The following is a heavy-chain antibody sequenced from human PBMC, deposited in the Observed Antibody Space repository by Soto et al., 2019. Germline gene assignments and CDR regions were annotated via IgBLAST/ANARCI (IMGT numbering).Heavy chain of an antibody. D-gene: IGHD6-19*01. CDR1: GGSFSGYY. CDR2: INHSGST. CDR3: ARGSWLANDWYFDL. J-gene: IGHJ2*01. V-gene: IGHV4-34*01. Sequence: QVQLQQWGAGLLKPSETLSLTCAVYGGSFSGYYWSWIRQPPGKGLEWIGEINHSGSTNYNPSLKSRVTVSVDTSKNQSSLKLSSVTAADTAVYYCARGSWLANDWYFDLWGRGTLVTVSS.